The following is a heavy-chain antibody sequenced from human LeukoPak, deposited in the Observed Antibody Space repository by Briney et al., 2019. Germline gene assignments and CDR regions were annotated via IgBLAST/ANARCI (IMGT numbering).Heavy chain of an antibody. CDR2: INPNSGGT. CDR3: ARDIGQELEFDY. J-gene: IGHJ4*02. V-gene: IGHV1-2*02. Sequence: ASVKVSCKASGYTFTGYYMHWVRQAPGQGLEWMGWINPNSGGTNYAQKFQGRVTMTRDTSISTAYMELSRLRSDDTVAYYCARDIGQELEFDYWGQGTLVTVSS. CDR1: GYTFTGYY. D-gene: IGHD1-7*01.